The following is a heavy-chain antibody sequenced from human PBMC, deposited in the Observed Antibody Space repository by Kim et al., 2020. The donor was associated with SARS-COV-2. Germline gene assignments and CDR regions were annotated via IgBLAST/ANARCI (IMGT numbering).Heavy chain of an antibody. J-gene: IGHJ6*02. CDR3: AREPPYYYYYYGMDV. V-gene: IGHV3-33*01. CDR2: IWYDGSNK. CDR1: GFTFSSYG. Sequence: GGSLRLSCAASGFTFSSYGMHWVRQAPGKGLEWVAVIWYDGSNKYYADSVKGRFTISRDNSKNTLYLQMNSLRAEDTAVYYCAREPPYYYYYYGMDVWGQGTTVTVSS.